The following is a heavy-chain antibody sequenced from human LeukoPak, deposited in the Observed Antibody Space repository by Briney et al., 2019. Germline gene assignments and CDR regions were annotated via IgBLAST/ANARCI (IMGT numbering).Heavy chain of an antibody. CDR3: ARLPYYYDSSGYYY. CDR2: ISSSSSTI. Sequence: GGSLRLSCAASGFTFSSYSMNWVRQAPGKGLEWVSYISSSSSTIYYADSVKGRFTISRDNAKNSLYLQMNSLRAEDTAVYYCARLPYYYDSSGYYYWGQGTLVTVSS. J-gene: IGHJ4*02. D-gene: IGHD3-22*01. V-gene: IGHV3-48*04. CDR1: GFTFSSYS.